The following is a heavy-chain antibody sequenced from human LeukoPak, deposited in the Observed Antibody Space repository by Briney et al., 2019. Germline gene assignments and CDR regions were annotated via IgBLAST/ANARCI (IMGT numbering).Heavy chain of an antibody. D-gene: IGHD3-16*01. CDR3: ARGSLGPVAYFDY. J-gene: IGHJ4*02. Sequence: GGSLRLSCAASGFTFSSYGMHWGRQAAGKGREWVAVIWYDGSNKYYADSVQGRFTIYRDNSKNTLYLKMNSLRAEDTAVYYCARGSLGPVAYFDYWGQGTLVTVSS. CDR2: IWYDGSNK. V-gene: IGHV3-33*01. CDR1: GFTFSSYG.